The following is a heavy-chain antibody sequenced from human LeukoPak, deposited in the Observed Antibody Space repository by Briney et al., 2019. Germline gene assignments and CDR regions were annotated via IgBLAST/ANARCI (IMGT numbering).Heavy chain of an antibody. J-gene: IGHJ6*02. Sequence: GGSLRLSCTASGFSFSGHWMHWARQLPGKGLVWVSRISPTGSTTSYADSVKGRFTISRDNSKNTLYLQMNSLRAEDTAVYYCAKDHRDSGNYYYYYGLDVWGQGTMVTVSS. V-gene: IGHV3-74*01. CDR2: ISPTGSTT. D-gene: IGHD1-26*01. CDR3: AKDHRDSGNYYYYYGLDV. CDR1: GFSFSGHW.